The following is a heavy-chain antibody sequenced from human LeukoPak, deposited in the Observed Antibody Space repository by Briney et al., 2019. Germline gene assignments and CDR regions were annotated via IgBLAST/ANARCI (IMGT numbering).Heavy chain of an antibody. D-gene: IGHD3-10*01. CDR3: ALGSGSYYRRLTSFDY. J-gene: IGHJ4*02. Sequence: ASVKVSCKASGYTFTGYYMHWVRQAPGQGLEWMGWINPNSGGTNYAQKFQGRVTMTEDTSTDTAYMELSSLRSEDTAVYYCALGSGSYYRRLTSFDYWGQGTLVTVSS. CDR2: INPNSGGT. CDR1: GYTFTGYY. V-gene: IGHV1-2*02.